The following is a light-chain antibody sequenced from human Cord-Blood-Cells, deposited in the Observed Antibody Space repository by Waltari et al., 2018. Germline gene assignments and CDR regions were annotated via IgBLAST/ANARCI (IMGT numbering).Light chain of an antibody. CDR3: QKYNSAPPNT. V-gene: IGKV1-27*01. Sequence: DIQMTQSPSSLSASVGDRVTITCRASQGISNYLAWYQQKPGKVPKLLIYAASTLQSVVPSRFSGSGSGTDFTLTISSLQPEDVATYYCQKYNSAPPNTFGQGTKLEIK. J-gene: IGKJ2*01. CDR1: QGISNY. CDR2: AAS.